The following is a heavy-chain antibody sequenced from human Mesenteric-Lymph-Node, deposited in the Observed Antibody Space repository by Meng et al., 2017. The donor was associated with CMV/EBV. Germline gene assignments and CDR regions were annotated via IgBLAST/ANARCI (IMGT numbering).Heavy chain of an antibody. J-gene: IGHJ4*02. CDR3: TRDPIHGSGSF. D-gene: IGHD3-10*01. CDR2: ISSSSSHK. Sequence: GSLKISCAASGFTFSSYSMNWVRQAPGKVLQWVSSISSSSSHKDYADSVKGRFTISRDNAKNSLYLQMNSLRAEDTAVYYCTRDPIHGSGSFWGQGTLVTVSS. CDR1: GFTFSSYS. V-gene: IGHV3-21*01.